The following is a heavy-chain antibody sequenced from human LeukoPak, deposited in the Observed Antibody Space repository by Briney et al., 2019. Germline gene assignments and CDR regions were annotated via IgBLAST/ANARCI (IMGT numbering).Heavy chain of an antibody. CDR2: ITSDGRNT. CDR1: GFTLSPSW. Sequence: GGSLRLSCAASGFTLSPSWMNWVRQVPGKGLGWVSRITSDGRNTVYADSVKGRFTISRDNARNTVYLQMTSLRAEDSAVYFCARDWHYRLDMWGQGALVTVSS. CDR3: ARDWHYRLDM. V-gene: IGHV3-74*01. J-gene: IGHJ4*02. D-gene: IGHD4-4*01.